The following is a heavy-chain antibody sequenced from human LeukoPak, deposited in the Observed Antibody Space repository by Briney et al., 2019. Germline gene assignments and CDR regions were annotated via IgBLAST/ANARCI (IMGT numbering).Heavy chain of an antibody. CDR2: ISSSSSYI. V-gene: IGHV3-21*01. Sequence: TGRSLRLSCAASGFTFSSYSMNWVRQAPGKGLEWVSSISSSSSYIYYADSVKGRFTISRDNAKNSLYLQMNSLRAEDTAVYYCARAGRDGLFDYWGQGTLVTVSS. D-gene: IGHD5-24*01. CDR3: ARAGRDGLFDY. CDR1: GFTFSSYS. J-gene: IGHJ4*02.